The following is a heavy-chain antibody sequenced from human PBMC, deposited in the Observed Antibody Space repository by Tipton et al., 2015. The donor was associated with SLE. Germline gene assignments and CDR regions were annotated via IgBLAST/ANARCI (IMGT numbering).Heavy chain of an antibody. V-gene: IGHV1-8*01. Sequence: QAQLVQSGAEVKKPGASVKVSCKASGYTFTTSDINWVRQATGQGLEGMGWMNPKSGNTGYAQKFQGTVTMTRNTSISTAYMELSSLRSEDTDVYYCARAERIVAAALYFYDGMDVWGQGPTVTVSS. J-gene: IGHJ6*02. CDR3: ARAERIVAAALYFYDGMDV. CDR1: GYTFTTSD. CDR2: MNPKSGNT. D-gene: IGHD1-26*01.